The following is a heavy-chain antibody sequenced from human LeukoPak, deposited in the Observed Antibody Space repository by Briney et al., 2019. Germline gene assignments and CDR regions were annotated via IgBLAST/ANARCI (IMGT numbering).Heavy chain of an antibody. D-gene: IGHD5-12*01. CDR1: GFTFSTYG. J-gene: IGHJ4*02. CDR3: ARGALVYSGYDSSGQDY. CDR2: ILYDGSNK. Sequence: SGGSLRLSCAASGFTFSTYGMHWVRQAPGKGLEWVALILYDGSNKYYPDSVKGRFTISRDNNKNTLYLQMGSLRAEDMAVYYCARGALVYSGYDSSGQDYWGQGTLVTVSS. V-gene: IGHV3-30*03.